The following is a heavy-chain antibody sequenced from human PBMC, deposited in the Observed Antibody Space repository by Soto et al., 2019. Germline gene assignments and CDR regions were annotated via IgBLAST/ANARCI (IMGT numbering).Heavy chain of an antibody. J-gene: IGHJ6*03. Sequence: SVKVSCKASGFTFTSSAMQWVRQARGQRLEWIGWIVVGSGNTNYAQKFQEGVTITRDMSTSTAYMELSSLRSEDTAVYYSAADRGAAAGYYYYYMDVWGKGTTVTVSS. CDR3: AADRGAAAGYYYYYMDV. D-gene: IGHD6-13*01. CDR2: IVVGSGNT. V-gene: IGHV1-58*02. CDR1: GFTFTSSA.